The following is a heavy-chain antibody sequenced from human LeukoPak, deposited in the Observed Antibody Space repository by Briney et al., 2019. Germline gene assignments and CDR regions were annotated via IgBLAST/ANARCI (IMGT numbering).Heavy chain of an antibody. J-gene: IGHJ4*02. CDR1: GFTFSSYS. D-gene: IGHD2-2*01. CDR2: ISSSSSYI. V-gene: IGHV3-21*04. CDR3: AKTSSTSCYSCVFDY. Sequence: GGSLRLSCAASGFTFSSYSMNWVRQAPGKGLEWVSSISSSSSYIYYADSVKGRFTISRDNSKNTLYLQMDSLRAEDTAIYYCAKTSSTSCYSCVFDYWGQGTLVTVSS.